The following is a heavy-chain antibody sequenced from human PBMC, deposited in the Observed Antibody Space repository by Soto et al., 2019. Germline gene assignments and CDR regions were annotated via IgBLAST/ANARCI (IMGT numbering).Heavy chain of an antibody. CDR2: ISGSSTST. Sequence: EVQLSGSGGGLVQPGGSLRLSCAASGFTFSSYAMSWVRQAPGKGLEWVSAISGSSTSTYYADSVKGRFTISRDNSKNTLYLQINSPRAADTSVYYCAKDTSSGFAMENHFDYWGQGTLVTVSS. V-gene: IGHV3-23*01. CDR3: AKDTSSGFAMENHFDY. J-gene: IGHJ4*02. CDR1: GFTFSSYA. D-gene: IGHD3-10*01.